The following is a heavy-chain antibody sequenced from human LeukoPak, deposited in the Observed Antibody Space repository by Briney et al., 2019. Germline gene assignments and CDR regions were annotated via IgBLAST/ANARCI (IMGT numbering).Heavy chain of an antibody. D-gene: IGHD3-16*01. Sequence: SETLSLTCTVSGGSVSSGTHYYNWIRQHPGKGLEWIGYIYYTGSTSYNPSLKSRVIMSVDTSMDQLSLKLSSLTAADTAVYYCAASSGVTLGRFWGQGTLVTVSS. CDR2: IYYTGST. V-gene: IGHV4-31*03. CDR3: AASSGVTLGRF. J-gene: IGHJ4*02. CDR1: GGSVSSGTHY.